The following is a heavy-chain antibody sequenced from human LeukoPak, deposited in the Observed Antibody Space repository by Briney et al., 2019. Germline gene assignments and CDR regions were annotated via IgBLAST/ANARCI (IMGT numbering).Heavy chain of an antibody. J-gene: IGHJ4*02. V-gene: IGHV4-59*08. D-gene: IGHD5-24*01. CDR1: GGSISVYY. CDR3: ARERVVDMATMFFDY. CDR2: IDHSGRT. Sequence: SETLSLTCTVSGGSISVYYYNWIRQPPGKGLEWIGYIDHSGRTNYSPSLKRRVTVSIDTSKSQFSLKLSSVTAADTAIYYCARERVVDMATMFFDYWGQGILVTVSS.